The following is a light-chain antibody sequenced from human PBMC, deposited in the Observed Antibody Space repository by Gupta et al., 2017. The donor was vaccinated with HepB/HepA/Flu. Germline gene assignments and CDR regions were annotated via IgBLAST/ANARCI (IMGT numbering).Light chain of an antibody. Sequence: DIQTTPSPSSVSASVGDRVTITCRASQGNSCWLSWYQQQAGTAPMLLIYASSSLQSGVPTMFSSSGSGTYFIIIISSQPPEDVASYCCQQAHSSPSFGGGTKVEI. CDR3: QQAHSSPS. J-gene: IGKJ4*01. CDR2: ASS. CDR1: QGNSCW. V-gene: IGKV1D-12*01.